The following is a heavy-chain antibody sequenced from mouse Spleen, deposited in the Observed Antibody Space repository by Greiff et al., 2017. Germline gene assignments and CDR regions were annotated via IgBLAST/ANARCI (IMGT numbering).Heavy chain of an antibody. Sequence: VQLQQSGAELVRPGASVKLSCKASGYTFTDYYINWVKQRPGQGLEWIARIYPGSGNTYYNEKFKGKATLTAEKSSSTAYMQLSSLTSEDSAVYFCARWTRYFDYWGQGTTLTVSS. J-gene: IGHJ2*01. V-gene: IGHV1-76*01. CDR1: GYTFTDYY. CDR2: IYPGSGNT. CDR3: ARWTRYFDY.